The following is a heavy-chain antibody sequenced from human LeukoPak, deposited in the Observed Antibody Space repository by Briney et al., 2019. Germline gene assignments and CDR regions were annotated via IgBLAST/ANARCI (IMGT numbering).Heavy chain of an antibody. CDR3: ASAKLETRAFDI. CDR1: GGTFSSYA. CDR2: IIPIFGTA. D-gene: IGHD1-1*01. V-gene: IGHV1-69*13. Sequence: SVKVSCKASGGTFSSYAISWVRQAPGQGLEWMGGIIPIFGTANYAQKFQGRVTITADESTSTACMELSSLRSEDTAVYYCASAKLETRAFDIWGQGTMVTVSS. J-gene: IGHJ3*02.